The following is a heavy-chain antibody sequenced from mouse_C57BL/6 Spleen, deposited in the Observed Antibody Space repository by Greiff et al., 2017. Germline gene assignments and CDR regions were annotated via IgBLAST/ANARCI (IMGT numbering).Heavy chain of an antibody. CDR1: GFNIKNTY. CDR2: IDPANGTT. D-gene: IGHD1-1*01. CDR3: ARSITTVVERAAGLAY. J-gene: IGHJ3*01. Sequence: EVQLQPSVAELVRPGASVKLSCTASGFNIKNTYMHWVKQRPEQGLAWIGRIDPANGTTKYAPKFQGKATIPADTSPITSSLQLSCLTSEDTAIYYCARSITTVVERAAGLAYWGQGTLVTVSA. V-gene: IGHV14-3*01.